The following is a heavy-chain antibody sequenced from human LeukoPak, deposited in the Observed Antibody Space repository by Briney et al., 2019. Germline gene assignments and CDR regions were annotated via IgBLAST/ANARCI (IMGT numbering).Heavy chain of an antibody. CDR2: IYPGDSDT. CDR3: ARQEVDCSGGSCYQTPGWFDP. CDR1: GYSFISYW. J-gene: IGHJ5*02. V-gene: IGHV5-51*01. D-gene: IGHD2-15*01. Sequence: GESLKISCKGSGYSFISYWIGWVRQMPGKGLEWMGIIYPGDSDTRYSPSFQGQVTISADKSISTAYLQWSSLKASDTAMYYCARQEVDCSGGSCYQTPGWFDPWGQGTLVTVSS.